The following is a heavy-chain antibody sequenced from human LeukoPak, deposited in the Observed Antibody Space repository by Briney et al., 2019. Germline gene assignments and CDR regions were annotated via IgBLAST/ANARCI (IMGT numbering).Heavy chain of an antibody. CDR2: INPNSGGT. CDR1: GYTLTGYY. CDR3: ARDRLLWFGELSEVHNWFDP. D-gene: IGHD3-10*01. Sequence: EASVKVSCKASGYTLTGYYMHWVRQAPGQGLEWMGWINPNSGGTNYAQKFQGRVTMTRDTSISTAYMELSRLRSDDTAVYYCARDRLLWFGELSEVHNWFDPWGQGTLVTVSS. J-gene: IGHJ5*02. V-gene: IGHV1-2*02.